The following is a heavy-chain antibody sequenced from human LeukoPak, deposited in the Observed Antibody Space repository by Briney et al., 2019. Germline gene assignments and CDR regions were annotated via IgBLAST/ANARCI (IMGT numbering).Heavy chain of an antibody. Sequence: SETLSLTCTVSGASISSFYWSWIRQPAGKGLEWIGRIYTSGSTNYNPSLKSRVTMSVDTSKNQFSLKLSSVTAADTAVYYCARVRVGTAMVGGYFDYWGQGTLVTVSS. CDR1: GASISSFY. V-gene: IGHV4-4*07. CDR3: ARVRVGTAMVGGYFDY. J-gene: IGHJ4*02. D-gene: IGHD5-18*01. CDR2: IYTSGST.